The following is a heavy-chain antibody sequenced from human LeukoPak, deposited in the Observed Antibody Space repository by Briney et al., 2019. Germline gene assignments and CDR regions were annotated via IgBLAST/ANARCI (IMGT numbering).Heavy chain of an antibody. J-gene: IGHJ4*02. D-gene: IGHD3-10*01. CDR2: ISGSGGST. V-gene: IGHV3-23*01. CDR3: AKCHSLLWFGELLWGPFDY. Sequence: GGSLRLSCAASGFTFSSYAMSWVRQAPGKGLEWVSAISGSGGSTYYADSVKGRFTISRDNSKNTLYLQMNSLRAEDTAVYYCAKCHSLLWFGELLWGPFDYWGQGTLVTVSS. CDR1: GFTFSSYA.